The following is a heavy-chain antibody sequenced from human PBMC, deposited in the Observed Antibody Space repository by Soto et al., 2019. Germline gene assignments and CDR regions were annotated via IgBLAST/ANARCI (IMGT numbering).Heavy chain of an antibody. CDR2: IVVGSGNT. CDR1: GFTFTSSA. J-gene: IGHJ6*01. Sequence: SVKVSCKASGFTFTSSAVQWVRQARGQRLEWIGWIVVGSGNTNYAQKFQERVTITRDMSTSTAYMELSSLRSEDTAVYYCAADERGKYYYYGMDVXXXXXXVTXSS. V-gene: IGHV1-58*01. CDR3: AADERGKYYYYGMDV. D-gene: IGHD3-10*01.